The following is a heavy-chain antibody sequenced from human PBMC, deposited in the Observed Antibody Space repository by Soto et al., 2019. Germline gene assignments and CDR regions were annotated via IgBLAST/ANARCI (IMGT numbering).Heavy chain of an antibody. CDR1: GGSFSGYY. CDR2: INHSGST. Sequence: QVQLQQWGAGLLKPSETLSLTCAVYGGSFSGYYWSWIRQPPGKGLEWIGEINHSGSTNYNPSLKSRVTISVDTSKNQCSLKLSSVTAADTAVYYCARGVAAVAGPPYFDYWGQGTLVTVSS. V-gene: IGHV4-34*01. J-gene: IGHJ4*02. CDR3: ARGVAAVAGPPYFDY. D-gene: IGHD6-19*01.